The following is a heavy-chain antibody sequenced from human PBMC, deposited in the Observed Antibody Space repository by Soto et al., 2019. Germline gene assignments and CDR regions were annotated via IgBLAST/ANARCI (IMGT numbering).Heavy chain of an antibody. CDR3: ARHQAGPFDY. CDR2: IYYSGST. CDR1: GGSISSSSYY. D-gene: IGHD6-13*01. J-gene: IGHJ4*02. V-gene: IGHV4-39*01. Sequence: QLQLQESSPGLVKPSATLSLTCTVSGGSISSSSYYWGWIRQPPGKGLEWIGSIYYSGSTNYNPSLKSRVTISVDTSKNQFSLKLSCVTAADTAVYYCARHQAGPFDYWGQGTLVTVSS.